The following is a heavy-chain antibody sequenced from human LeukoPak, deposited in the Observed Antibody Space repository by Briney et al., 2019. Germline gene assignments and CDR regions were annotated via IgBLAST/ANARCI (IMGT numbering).Heavy chain of an antibody. D-gene: IGHD3-3*02. CDR1: GFTFSSYS. Sequence: GGSLRLSCAASGFTFSSYSMNWVRQAPGKGLEWVSSISSSSSYIYYADSVKGRFTISRDNAKNSLYLQMNSLRAGDTAVYYCHFWSGYYGDVFDYWGRGTLVTVSS. CDR3: HFWSGYYGDVFDY. CDR2: ISSSSSYI. J-gene: IGHJ4*02. V-gene: IGHV3-21*01.